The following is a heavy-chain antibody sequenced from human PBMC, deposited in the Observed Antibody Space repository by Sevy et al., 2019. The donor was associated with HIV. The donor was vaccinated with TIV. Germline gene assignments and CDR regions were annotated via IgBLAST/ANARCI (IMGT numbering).Heavy chain of an antibody. CDR2: ISYDGSNK. J-gene: IGHJ6*03. Sequence: GGSLRLSCAASGFTFSSYVMHWVRQAPGKGLEWVAVISYDGSNKYYADSVKGRFTISRDNSKNTLYLQMNSLRAEDTAVYYCAREYCSGGSCYFKGYYYYYMDVWGKGTTVTVSS. V-gene: IGHV3-30-3*01. D-gene: IGHD2-15*01. CDR3: AREYCSGGSCYFKGYYYYYMDV. CDR1: GFTFSSYV.